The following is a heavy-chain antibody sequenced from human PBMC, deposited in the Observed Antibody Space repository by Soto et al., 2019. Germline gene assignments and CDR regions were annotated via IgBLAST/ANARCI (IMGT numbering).Heavy chain of an antibody. CDR3: AGSSWGSYSHFDY. CDR1: GFTFSTYA. J-gene: IGHJ4*02. D-gene: IGHD3-16*01. CDR2: ISGSGGTA. V-gene: IGHV3-23*01. Sequence: GGSLRLSCAASGFTFSTYAMSWVRQAPGKGLEWVSAISGSGGTAYYADSVKGRFTISRDNSKTTLYLQMNSLRAEDTAVYYCAGSSWGSYSHFDYWGQGTLVTVSS.